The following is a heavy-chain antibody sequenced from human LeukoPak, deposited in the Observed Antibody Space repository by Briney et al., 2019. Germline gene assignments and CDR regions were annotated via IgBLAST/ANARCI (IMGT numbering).Heavy chain of an antibody. CDR2: IKSKTDGGTT. J-gene: IGHJ5*02. CDR3: AKVQPSTQQLPTRGWFDP. V-gene: IGHV3-15*01. Sequence: GGSLRLSCAASGFTFSNAWMSWVRQAPGKGLEWVGRIKSKTDGGTTDYAAPVKGRFTISRDDSKNTLYLQMNSLRAEDTAVYYCAKVQPSTQQLPTRGWFDPWGQGTLVTVSS. CDR1: GFTFSNAW. D-gene: IGHD6-13*01.